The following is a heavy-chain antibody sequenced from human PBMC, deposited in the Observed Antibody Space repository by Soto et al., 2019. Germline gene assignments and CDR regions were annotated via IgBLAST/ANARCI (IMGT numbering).Heavy chain of an antibody. V-gene: IGHV4-4*02. J-gene: IGHJ3*01. CDR1: GDSISSSHW. D-gene: IGHD1-20*01. CDR2: ISHSGTA. Sequence: QVHLQESGPGLVKPSGTLSLTCAVSGDSISSSHWWTWVRQSPGKGLEYIGAISHSGTANSNPSLKSRVTLSVDKSKNHCSLTLTSVTAADTAVYYCARVVLSITRGAFDAWGQGTPVTVSP. CDR3: ARVVLSITRGAFDA.